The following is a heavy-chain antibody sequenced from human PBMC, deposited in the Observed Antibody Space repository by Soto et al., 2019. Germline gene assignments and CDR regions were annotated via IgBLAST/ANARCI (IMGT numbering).Heavy chain of an antibody. CDR1: GGSISSSNW. V-gene: IGHV4-4*02. CDR3: ASDGCSGGSCYSGVGRFDP. CDR2: IYHSGST. Sequence: SETLSLTCAVSGGSISSSNWWSWVRQPPGKGLEWIGEIYHSGSTNYNPSLKSRVTISVDKSKNQFSLKLSSVTAADTAVYYCASDGCSGGSCYSGVGRFDPWGQGTLVTVSS. J-gene: IGHJ5*02. D-gene: IGHD2-15*01.